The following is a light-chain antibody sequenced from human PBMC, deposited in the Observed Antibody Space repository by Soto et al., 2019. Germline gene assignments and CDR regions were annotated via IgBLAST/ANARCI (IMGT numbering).Light chain of an antibody. CDR3: QQSYSTPWT. V-gene: IGKV1-39*01. Sequence: DLQMTQSPSSLSASVGDRVTITCRASQSISRYLNWYQHKPGKAPKLLIYAASSLQSGVPSRFSGSGSGTDFTLTISSLQPEDFATYYCQQSYSTPWTFGQGTKVEIK. CDR1: QSISRY. CDR2: AAS. J-gene: IGKJ1*01.